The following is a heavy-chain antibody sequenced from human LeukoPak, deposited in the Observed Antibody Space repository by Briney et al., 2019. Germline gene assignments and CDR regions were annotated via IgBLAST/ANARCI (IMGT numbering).Heavy chain of an antibody. CDR2: ISYDGSNK. CDR1: GFTFSSYS. V-gene: IGHV3-30*18. J-gene: IGHJ6*03. Sequence: PGGSLRLSCAASGFTFSSYSMNWVRQAPIKGLEWVAVISYDGSNKYYADSVKGRFTISRDNSKNTLYLQMNSLRAEDTAVYYCAKTGPAGRPSSWGQYYYYYYYMDVWGKGTTVTVSS. CDR3: AKTGPAGRPSSWGQYYYYYYYMDV. D-gene: IGHD6-13*01.